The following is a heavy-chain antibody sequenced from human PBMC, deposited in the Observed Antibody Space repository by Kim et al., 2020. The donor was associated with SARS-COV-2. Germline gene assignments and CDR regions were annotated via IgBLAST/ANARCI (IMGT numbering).Heavy chain of an antibody. J-gene: IGHJ3*02. V-gene: IGHV4-4*07. CDR2: IYTSGST. CDR1: GGSISSYY. CDR3: ARALSPRIIYAFDI. D-gene: IGHD3-16*01. Sequence: SETLSLTCTVSGGSISSYYWSWIRQPAGKGLEWIGRIYTSGSTNYNPSLKSRVTMSVDTSKNQFSLKLSSVTAADTAVYYCARALSPRIIYAFDIWGQGTMVTVSS.